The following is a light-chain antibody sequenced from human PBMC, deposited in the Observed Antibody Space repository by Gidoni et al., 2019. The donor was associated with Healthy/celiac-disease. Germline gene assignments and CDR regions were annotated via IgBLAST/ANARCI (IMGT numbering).Light chain of an antibody. Sequence: SYELTRPPPVSVYPGQTASITGSGDKLGDKYACWYQQKPGQSPVLVIYQDSKRPSGIPERFSGSNSGNTATLTISGTQAMDEADYYCQAWDSSTVVFGGGTKLTVL. CDR2: QDS. V-gene: IGLV3-1*01. J-gene: IGLJ2*01. CDR3: QAWDSSTVV. CDR1: KLGDKY.